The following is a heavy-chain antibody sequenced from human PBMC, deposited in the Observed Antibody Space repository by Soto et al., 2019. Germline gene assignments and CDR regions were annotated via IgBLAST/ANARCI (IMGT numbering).Heavy chain of an antibody. V-gene: IGHV4-59*08. Sequence: SETMSLARTVWEGSIIRYYWSWLRKPPGKGLEWIGYIYYSGSTNYNPSLKSRVTISVDTSKNQFSLKLSSVTAADTAVYYCAGSSSVYYYYYMDVWGKGTTVTVSS. D-gene: IGHD6-6*01. J-gene: IGHJ6*03. CDR2: IYYSGST. CDR1: EGSIIRYY. CDR3: AGSSSVYYYYYMDV.